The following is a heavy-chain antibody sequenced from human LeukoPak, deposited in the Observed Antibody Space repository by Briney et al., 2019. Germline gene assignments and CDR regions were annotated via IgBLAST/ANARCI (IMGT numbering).Heavy chain of an antibody. D-gene: IGHD3-10*01. Sequence: PVKVSCKASGYTFTSYGISWVRQAPRQGLEWMGGIIPIFGTANYAQKFQGRVTITTDESTSTAYMELSSLRSEDTAVYYCAREHRGGYASSFSVWGQGTLVTVSS. CDR2: IIPIFGTA. CDR3: AREHRGGYASSFSV. CDR1: GYTFTSYG. V-gene: IGHV1-69*05. J-gene: IGHJ4*02.